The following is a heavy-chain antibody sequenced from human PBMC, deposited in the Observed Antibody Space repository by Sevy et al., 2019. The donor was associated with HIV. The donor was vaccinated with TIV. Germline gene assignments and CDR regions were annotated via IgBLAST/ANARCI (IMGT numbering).Heavy chain of an antibody. V-gene: IGHV3-7*01. CDR2: INQDASEI. CDR3: AGPRFDP. Sequence: GGSLRLSCAASGFTFSTSWMHWVRQAPGKGLEWVANINQDASEIYYVDSVKGRFTISRDNAKNSLNLQMNSLRVEDTAVYSCAGPRFDPWGQGTLVTVSS. CDR1: GFTFSTSW. J-gene: IGHJ5*02.